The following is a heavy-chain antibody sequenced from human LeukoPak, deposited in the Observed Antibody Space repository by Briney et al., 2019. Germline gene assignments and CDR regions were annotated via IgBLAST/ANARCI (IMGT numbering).Heavy chain of an antibody. J-gene: IGHJ4*02. Sequence: GASVKVSCKASGYTFIGYYMHWVRQAHGHGLEWMGWINPNSGGTNYAQNFQGRVTMTSDTSIGTAHMELSRLRSDDAAVYYCARARTGAWGWLQSTVFDYWGQGTLVTVSS. D-gene: IGHD5-24*01. CDR1: GYTFIGYY. V-gene: IGHV1-2*02. CDR3: ARARTGAWGWLQSTVFDY. CDR2: INPNSGGT.